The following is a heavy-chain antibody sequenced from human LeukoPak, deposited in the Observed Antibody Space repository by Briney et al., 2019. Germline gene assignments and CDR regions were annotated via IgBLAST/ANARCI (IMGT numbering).Heavy chain of an antibody. Sequence: ASVKVSCKASGYTFTGYYMHWVRQAPGQGLEWMGWINPNSGGTNYAQKFQGRVTMTRDMSTSTVYMELSSLRSEDTAVYYCARVDTARNMDVWGKGTTVTVSS. CDR2: INPNSGGT. CDR3: ARVDTARNMDV. V-gene: IGHV1-2*02. D-gene: IGHD5-18*01. J-gene: IGHJ6*03. CDR1: GYTFTGYY.